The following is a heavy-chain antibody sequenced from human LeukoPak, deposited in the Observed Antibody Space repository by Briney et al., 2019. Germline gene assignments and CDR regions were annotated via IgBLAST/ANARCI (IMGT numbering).Heavy chain of an antibody. V-gene: IGHV3-23*01. J-gene: IGHJ5*02. CDR2: ISGSGGST. Sequence: GSLRLSCAASGFTFSSYGMSWVRQAPGKGLEWVSAISGSGGSTNYADSVKGRFTISRDNAKNTLYLQMNSLRAEDTAVYYCARDLGQYYDTSDNWFDPWGQGTLVTVSS. CDR3: ARDLGQYYDTSDNWFDP. D-gene: IGHD3-22*01. CDR1: GFTFSSYG.